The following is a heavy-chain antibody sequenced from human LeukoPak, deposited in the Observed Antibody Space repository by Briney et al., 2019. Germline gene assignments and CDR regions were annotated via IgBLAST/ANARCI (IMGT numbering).Heavy chain of an antibody. D-gene: IGHD4-17*01. Sequence: GASLQISCKGSGSIFTSYWIGWVRPLPGKGLEWVGIIYPDDSDTRYSASFQDQVIISANKSINTAYLQWSSLNASDTAMYYCASHYPGCDYFIDYWGQGTLVTVSS. J-gene: IGHJ4*02. CDR1: GSIFTSYW. CDR2: IYPDDSDT. CDR3: ASHYPGCDYFIDY. V-gene: IGHV5-51*01.